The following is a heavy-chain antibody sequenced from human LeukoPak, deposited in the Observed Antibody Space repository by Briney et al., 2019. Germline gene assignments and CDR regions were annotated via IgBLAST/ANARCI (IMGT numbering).Heavy chain of an antibody. CDR3: ARDGSFRSSSRPEFDY. Sequence: ASVKVSCKATGYTFTSYGISWVRQAPGQGLEWMGWISAYNGNTNYAQKLQGRVTMTTDTSTSTAYMELRSLRSDDTAVYYCARDGSFRSSSRPEFDYWGQGTLVTVS. V-gene: IGHV1-18*01. D-gene: IGHD6-6*01. J-gene: IGHJ4*02. CDR1: GYTFTSYG. CDR2: ISAYNGNT.